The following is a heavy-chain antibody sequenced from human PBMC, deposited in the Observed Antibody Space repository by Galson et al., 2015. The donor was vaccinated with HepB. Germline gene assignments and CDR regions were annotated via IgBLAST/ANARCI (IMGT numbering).Heavy chain of an antibody. CDR2: INPSGGPT. CDR1: GYIFTSYY. CDR3: ARGYSASSFDY. D-gene: IGHD1-26*01. V-gene: IGHV1-46*01. J-gene: IGHJ4*02. Sequence: VKVSCKASGYIFTSYYIHWVRQAPGQGLEWIGIINPSGGPTTYALKFQGRVTMTRDMSTSTVYMELSSLRSEDTAVYYCARGYSASSFDYWGQGVLVTVSS.